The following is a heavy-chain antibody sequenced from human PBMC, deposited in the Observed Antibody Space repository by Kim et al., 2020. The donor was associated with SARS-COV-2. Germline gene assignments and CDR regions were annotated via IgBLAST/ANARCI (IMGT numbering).Heavy chain of an antibody. CDR3: ARAFPPGVRGVNWFDP. Sequence: SETLSLTCTVSGVSISSGNYYWSWIRHRPTEGLECFGYIYSNGNTYYNPSFQGRITMSLDTSKNQFSLELTSVTAADTALYYCARAFPPGVRGVNWFDPWGQGTLVTVSS. D-gene: IGHD3-10*01. CDR2: IYSNGNT. CDR1: GVSISSGNYY. V-gene: IGHV4-31*03. J-gene: IGHJ5*02.